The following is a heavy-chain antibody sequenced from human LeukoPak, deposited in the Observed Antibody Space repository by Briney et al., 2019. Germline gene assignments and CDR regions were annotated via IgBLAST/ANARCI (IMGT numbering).Heavy chain of an antibody. V-gene: IGHV1-2*02. J-gene: IGHJ6*02. CDR2: INPNSGGT. Sequence: ASVKVSCKASGYTFTGYYMHWVRQAPGQGLEWMGWINPNSGGTNYAQKFQGRVTMTRDTSISTAYMELRSLRSDDTAVYYCARDTPSSSSPLYYYYGMDVWGQGTTVTVSS. CDR3: ARDTPSSSSPLYYYYGMDV. CDR1: GYTFTGYY. D-gene: IGHD6-6*01.